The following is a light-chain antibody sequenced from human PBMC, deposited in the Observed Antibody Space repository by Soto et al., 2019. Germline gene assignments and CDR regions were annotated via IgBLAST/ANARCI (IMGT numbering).Light chain of an antibody. V-gene: IGKV3-11*01. CDR1: QSVGGS. J-gene: IGKJ5*01. CDR2: DTS. CDR3: QQRSNWIT. Sequence: EIVLTQSPATLSLFPGERATLSCRASQSVGGSLAWYQQKPGQAPRLLLYDTSSRATGIPARFSGSGSGTDFTLTISSLEPGDFAVYYCQQRSNWITFGQGTRLEIE.